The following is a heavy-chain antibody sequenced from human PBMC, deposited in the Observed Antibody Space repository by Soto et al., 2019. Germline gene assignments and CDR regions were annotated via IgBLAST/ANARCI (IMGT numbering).Heavy chain of an antibody. CDR2: ISYDGSNK. Sequence: QVQLVESGGGVVQPGRSLRLSCAASGFTFNNYAMHWVRQAPGKGLEWVAVISYDGSNKYYADSVKGRFTISRDNSKNSLYQQMNSLRAEDTAVYYCARDGVDIVATIQLDYWGQGTLVTVSS. J-gene: IGHJ4*02. D-gene: IGHD5-12*01. V-gene: IGHV3-30-3*01. CDR1: GFTFNNYA. CDR3: ARDGVDIVATIQLDY.